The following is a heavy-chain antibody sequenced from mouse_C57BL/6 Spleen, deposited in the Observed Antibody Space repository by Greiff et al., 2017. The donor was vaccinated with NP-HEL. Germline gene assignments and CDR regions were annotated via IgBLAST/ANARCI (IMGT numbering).Heavy chain of an antibody. J-gene: IGHJ3*01. CDR3: ARGYGSSYGFAY. D-gene: IGHD1-1*01. V-gene: IGHV1-53*01. CDR1: GYTFPSYW. CDR2: INPSNGGT. Sequence: VQLQQPGTELVKPGASVKLSCKASGYTFPSYWMHWVKQRPGPGLEWIGNINPSNGGTNYNEKFKSKATLTVDKSSSTAYMQLSSLTSEDSAVYYWARGYGSSYGFAYWGQGTLVTVSA.